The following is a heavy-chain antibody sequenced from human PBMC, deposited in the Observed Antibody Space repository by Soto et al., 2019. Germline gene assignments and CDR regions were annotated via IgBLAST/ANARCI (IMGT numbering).Heavy chain of an antibody. CDR3: ARDTTYYDFWSGYYDGWFDP. J-gene: IGHJ5*02. CDR1: CYTFTSYG. Sequence: ASVQVSCKASCYTFTSYGISWVRQAHGQGLEWMGWISAYNGNTNYAQKLQGRVTMTTDTSTSTAYMELRSLRSDDTAVYYCARDTTYYDFWSGYYDGWFDPWGQGTLVTVSS. V-gene: IGHV1-18*01. D-gene: IGHD3-3*01. CDR2: ISAYNGNT.